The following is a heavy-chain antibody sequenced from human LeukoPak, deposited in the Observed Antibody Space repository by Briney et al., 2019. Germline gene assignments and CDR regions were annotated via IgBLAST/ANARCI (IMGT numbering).Heavy chain of an antibody. CDR2: MYYRGNT. CDR3: ARRRNLWFGESVYMDV. D-gene: IGHD3-10*01. J-gene: IGHJ6*03. CDR1: GGSIRSYY. Sequence: SETLSLTCTVSGGSIRSYYWSWIRQPPGKGLEWIGYMYYRGNTNYNPSLKSRVTISADTSKNQFSLKLSSVTAADTAVYYCARRRNLWFGESVYMDVWGKGTPVTVSS. V-gene: IGHV4-59*08.